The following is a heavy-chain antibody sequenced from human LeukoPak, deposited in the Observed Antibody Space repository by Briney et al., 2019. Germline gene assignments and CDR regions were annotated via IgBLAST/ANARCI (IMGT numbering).Heavy chain of an antibody. D-gene: IGHD4-17*01. CDR1: GGSISSGSYY. CDR3: ARGVGLRGASDP. CDR2: IYTSGST. J-gene: IGHJ5*02. V-gene: IGHV4-61*02. Sequence: PSQTLSLTCTVSGGSISSGSYYWSWIRQPAGKGLEWIGRIYTSGSTNYNPSLKSRVTISVDTSKNQFSLKLSSVTAADTAVYYCARGVGLRGASDPWGQGTLVTVSS.